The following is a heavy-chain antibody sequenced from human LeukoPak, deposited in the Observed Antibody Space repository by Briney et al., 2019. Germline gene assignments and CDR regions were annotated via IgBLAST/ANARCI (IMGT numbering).Heavy chain of an antibody. CDR1: GGSISSGGYS. J-gene: IGHJ3*02. Sequence: PSQTLSLTCAVSGGSISSGGYSWSWIRQPPGKGLEWIGYIYHSGSTYYNPSLKSRVTISVDRPKNQFSLKLSSVTAADTAVYYCARGIGYCSGGSCYDAFDIWGQGTMVTVSS. CDR2: IYHSGST. CDR3: ARGIGYCSGGSCYDAFDI. D-gene: IGHD2-15*01. V-gene: IGHV4-30-2*01.